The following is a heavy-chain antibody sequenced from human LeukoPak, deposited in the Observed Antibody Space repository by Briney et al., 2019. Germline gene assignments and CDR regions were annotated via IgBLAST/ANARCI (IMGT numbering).Heavy chain of an antibody. V-gene: IGHV4-61*01. D-gene: IGHD3-10*01. CDR3: AREGVVMVRGVINPRGGYYYAMDV. CDR2: IYNNGST. Sequence: PSETLSLTCTVSGVSVSSGIYYWSWIRQPPRKGLEWSSHIYNNGSTNYNPSLKSRVTISVDTSKNQFSLKLRSVTAADTAVYYCAREGVVMVRGVINPRGGYYYAMDVWGQGTTVTVSS. CDR1: GVSVSSGIYY. J-gene: IGHJ6*02.